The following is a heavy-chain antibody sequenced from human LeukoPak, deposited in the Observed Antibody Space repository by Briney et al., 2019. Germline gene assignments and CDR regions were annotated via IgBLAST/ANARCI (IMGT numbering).Heavy chain of an antibody. CDR1: GFTFSSYG. D-gene: IGHD2-21*02. V-gene: IGHV3-21*01. Sequence: GGSLRLSCAVSGFTFSSYGMPWLRQATGKGLEWVSSISSGGNYMSYADSLKGRVSISRDNPKNSLFLDMSRLRAEDTAMYYCVRGDFQSGHWGQGALVIVSS. CDR3: VRGDFQSGH. J-gene: IGHJ4*02. CDR2: ISSGGNYM.